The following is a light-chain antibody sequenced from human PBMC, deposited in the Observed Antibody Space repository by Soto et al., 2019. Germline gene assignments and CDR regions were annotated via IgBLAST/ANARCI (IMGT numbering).Light chain of an antibody. CDR3: SSYTSSTWV. J-gene: IGLJ3*02. CDR2: DVS. CDR1: SSDVGGYNY. Sequence: QSALTQPASVSGSPGQSITISCTGTSSDVGGYNYVSWYQQHPGKAPKLVIYDVSNRPSGVSNRFSGSKSGNTASLTISGLQAEDEADYHCSSYTSSTWVFGGGTQLTV. V-gene: IGLV2-14*01.